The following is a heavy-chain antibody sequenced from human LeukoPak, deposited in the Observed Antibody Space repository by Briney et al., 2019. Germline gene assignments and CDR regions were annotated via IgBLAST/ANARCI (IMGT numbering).Heavy chain of an antibody. Sequence: TSETLSLTCAVSGYSISSGYYWGWIRQPPGKGLEWIGSVYQSGITYYNASLKSRVTISVDTSKNQFSLKLNSVTAADTAVYYCARRYSNSYFDYWGQGTLVTVSS. D-gene: IGHD4-11*01. CDR1: GYSISSGYY. CDR2: VYQSGIT. J-gene: IGHJ4*02. V-gene: IGHV4-38-2*01. CDR3: ARRYSNSYFDY.